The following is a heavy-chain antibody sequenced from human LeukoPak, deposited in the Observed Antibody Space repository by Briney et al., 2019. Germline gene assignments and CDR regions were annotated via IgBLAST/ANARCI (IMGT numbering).Heavy chain of an antibody. D-gene: IGHD5-24*01. CDR3: ASRGH. J-gene: IGHJ4*02. V-gene: IGHV4-61*02. CDR2: IYTSGST. Sequence: PSETLSLTCTVSGGSISSGSYYWSWIRQPAGKGLEWIGRIYTSGSTNYNRSLKSRVTISVDTSKNQFSLKLSSVTAADTAVYYCASRGHWGQGTLVTVSS. CDR1: GGSISSGSYY.